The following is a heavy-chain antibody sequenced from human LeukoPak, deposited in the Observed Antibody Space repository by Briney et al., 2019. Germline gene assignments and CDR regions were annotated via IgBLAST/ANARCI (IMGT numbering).Heavy chain of an antibody. CDR2: MNPSRDNK. V-gene: IGHV1-8*03. Sequence: ASVKVSCKTSGYDFSDYDINWVRQAPGQGLQWMGWMNPSRDNKGYAEIFQGRVTFTRDMSIATVYLDLSRLRSDDTGVYYCARTRKDWNSPFDYWGQGTQVTVS. CDR3: ARTRKDWNSPFDY. CDR1: GYDFSDYD. D-gene: IGHD1-7*01. J-gene: IGHJ4*02.